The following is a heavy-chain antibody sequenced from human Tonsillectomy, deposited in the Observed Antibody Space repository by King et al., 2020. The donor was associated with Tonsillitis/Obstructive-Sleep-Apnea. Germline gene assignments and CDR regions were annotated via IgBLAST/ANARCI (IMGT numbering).Heavy chain of an antibody. J-gene: IGHJ4*02. CDR2: INPSSGVT. V-gene: IGHV1-46*01. D-gene: IGHD2-21*01. CDR1: GYTFTWYY. Sequence: VQLVESGAEVKTPGASVKVSCNASGYTFTWYYIHWVRQARGQGLEGMGIINPSSGVTRYAQKFQGRVTITTDTSASTVHLELSSLRSEDTAVYYCARDDVVGRYIDSWGQGTLVTVSS. CDR3: ARDDVVGRYIDS.